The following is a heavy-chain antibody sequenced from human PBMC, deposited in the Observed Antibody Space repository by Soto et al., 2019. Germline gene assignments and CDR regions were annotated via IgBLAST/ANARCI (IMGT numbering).Heavy chain of an antibody. J-gene: IGHJ6*02. D-gene: IGHD3-22*01. Sequence: SQTLSLPCAISGDSVSSNSAAWNWIRQSPSRGLEWLGRTYYRSKWYNDYAVSVKSRITNNPDTSKNQFSLQLNSVTPEDTAVYYCARDSATPLYDSSGYYYYYYGMDVWGQGTTVTVSS. CDR2: TYYRSKWYN. V-gene: IGHV6-1*01. CDR1: GDSVSSNSAA. CDR3: ARDSATPLYDSSGYYYYYYGMDV.